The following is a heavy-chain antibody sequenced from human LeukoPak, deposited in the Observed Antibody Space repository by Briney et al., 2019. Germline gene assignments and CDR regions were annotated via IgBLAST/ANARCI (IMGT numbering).Heavy chain of an antibody. J-gene: IGHJ4*02. CDR3: AKVGPSTTGTTTSGFDS. V-gene: IGHV3-30*02. CDR1: GFTFSGYG. Sequence: GGSLRLSCAASGFTFSGYGIHWVRQAPGKGLEWVAFLSYDGSNKFYADSVKGRFTISRDNSKNTLYLQMSSLRAEDTAVYYCAKVGPSTTGTTTSGFDSWGQGTLVTVSS. D-gene: IGHD1-1*01. CDR2: LSYDGSNK.